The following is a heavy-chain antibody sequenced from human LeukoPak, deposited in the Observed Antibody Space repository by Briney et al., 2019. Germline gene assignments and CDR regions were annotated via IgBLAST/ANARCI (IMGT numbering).Heavy chain of an antibody. CDR3: AREPPPYYYDSSGYYPMSS. D-gene: IGHD3-22*01. Sequence: GGSLRLSCAASGFTFSSYEMNWVRQAPGKGLESVSYISSSGSTIYYADSVKGRFTISRDNAKNSLYLQMNSLRAEDTAVYYCAREPPPYYYDSSGYYPMSSWGQGTLVTVSS. V-gene: IGHV3-48*03. CDR2: ISSSGSTI. CDR1: GFTFSSYE. J-gene: IGHJ5*02.